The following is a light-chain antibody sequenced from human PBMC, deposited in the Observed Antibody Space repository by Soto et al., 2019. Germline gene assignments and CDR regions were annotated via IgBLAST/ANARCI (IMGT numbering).Light chain of an antibody. Sequence: ESVLTPSPAALSLSPGERATLSCRASQSVSSYLAWYQQKPGQAPRLLIYDASNRATGIPARFSGSGSGTDFTLTISSLEPEDFAVYYCQQRSNWPQITFGQGTRLEIK. CDR2: DAS. V-gene: IGKV3-11*01. CDR1: QSVSSY. J-gene: IGKJ5*01. CDR3: QQRSNWPQIT.